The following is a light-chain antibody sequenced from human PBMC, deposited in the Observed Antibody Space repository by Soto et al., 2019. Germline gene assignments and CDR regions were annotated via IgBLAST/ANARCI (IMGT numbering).Light chain of an antibody. CDR3: QQYGSSFL. Sequence: DIVLTQSPGTLSLSPGERATLSCRASQSVSSSYLAWYQQKPGQAPRLLIYGASSRATGIPDRFSGSGSGTDLTLTISRLEPEDFAVYYCQQYGSSFLFGQGTKVDIK. CDR1: QSVSSSY. CDR2: GAS. J-gene: IGKJ1*01. V-gene: IGKV3-20*01.